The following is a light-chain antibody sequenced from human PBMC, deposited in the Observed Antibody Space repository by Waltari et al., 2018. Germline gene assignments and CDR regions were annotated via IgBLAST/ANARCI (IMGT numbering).Light chain of an antibody. CDR3: ASWDDSLNGHWV. V-gene: IGLV1-44*01. CDR2: RND. J-gene: IGLJ3*02. CDR1: SSNLGNNV. Sequence: QSVLTQPPSASGTPGPRVTISCSGTSSNLGNNVENWYQQGPGTAPKLLVYRNDKGPSVVPDRCSAAKYGASAALAISGLQSEDEAEDYCASWDDSLNGHWVFGGGTKVTVL.